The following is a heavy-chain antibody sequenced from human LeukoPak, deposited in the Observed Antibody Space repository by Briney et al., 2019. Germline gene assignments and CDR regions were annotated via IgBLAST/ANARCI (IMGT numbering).Heavy chain of an antibody. D-gene: IGHD4-23*01. CDR3: PSVTWGGGLGATASDI. CDR2: IFPLYSDS. V-gene: IGHV5-51*01. Sequence: GESLKISCQGSRYIFGYYWIGCVRHTPGKGLGWMGIIFPLYSDSRYSQSLQGDVTTSHDKSISTAYLQWRSLRASDTTIYYCPSVTWGGGLGATASDIWGEATLATLYS. CDR1: RYIFGYYW. J-gene: IGHJ3*02.